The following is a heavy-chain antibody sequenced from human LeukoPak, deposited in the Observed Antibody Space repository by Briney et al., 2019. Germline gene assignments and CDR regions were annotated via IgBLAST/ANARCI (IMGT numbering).Heavy chain of an antibody. CDR3: ARDPPAYCGGDCYSSQFDY. V-gene: IGHV1-2*02. CDR2: INPNSGGT. D-gene: IGHD2-21*02. Sequence: ASVKVSCKASGYTFTGYYMHWVRQAPGQGLEWMGWINPNSGGTNYAQKFQGRVSMTRDTSISTAYMELSRLRSDDTAVYYCARDPPAYCGGDCYSSQFDYWGQGTLVTVSS. CDR1: GYTFTGYY. J-gene: IGHJ4*02.